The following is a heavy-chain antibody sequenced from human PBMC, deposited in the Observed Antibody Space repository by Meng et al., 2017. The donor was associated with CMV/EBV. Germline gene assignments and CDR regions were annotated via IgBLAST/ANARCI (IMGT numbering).Heavy chain of an antibody. Sequence: VLLVPSEAEVQKRGASVKGACKDSGYTISSNGISWVRLARVQRIECMGWMNDYNAITNNAQKLKGRVTMNTDTSKSTDYVELRSMRVDDRAVYYCAREGFDYWGQGTLVTVSS. V-gene: IGHV1-18*01. CDR3: AREGFDY. CDR2: MNDYNAIT. CDR1: GYTISSNG. J-gene: IGHJ4*02.